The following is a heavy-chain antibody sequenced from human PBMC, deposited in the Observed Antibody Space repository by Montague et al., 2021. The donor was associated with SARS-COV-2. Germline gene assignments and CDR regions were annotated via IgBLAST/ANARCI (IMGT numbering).Heavy chain of an antibody. CDR2: INHSANT. Sequence: SETLSLTCSVYGGSLSGYYWSWIRHPPEKGLEWIGEINHSANTKYNPSLKSPVTISIDTSKNQFSLKMTSVTAADTATYYCASGIYPSGSYYNRYYYGLNLWGQGTTVIVSS. CDR1: GGSLSGYY. D-gene: IGHD3-10*01. CDR3: ASGIYPSGSYYNRYYYGLNL. J-gene: IGHJ6*02. V-gene: IGHV4-34*01.